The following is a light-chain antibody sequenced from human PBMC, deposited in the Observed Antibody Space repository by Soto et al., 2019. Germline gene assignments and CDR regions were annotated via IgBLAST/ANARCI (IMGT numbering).Light chain of an antibody. V-gene: IGLV1-44*01. CDR2: STS. CDR1: SSNIGSNT. CDR3: AAWDDRMDVYV. Sequence: VLTQPPSASGTPGQIVAISCSGSSSNIGSNTVTWYQQLPGTAPKLLIYSTSQRSSGVPGRFSGSKSGASASLSISGLQSEDEADYYCAAWDDRMDVYVFGKGTKVTVL. J-gene: IGLJ1*01.